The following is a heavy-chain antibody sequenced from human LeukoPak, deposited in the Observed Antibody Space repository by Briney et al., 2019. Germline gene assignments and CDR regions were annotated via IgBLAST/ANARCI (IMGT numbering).Heavy chain of an antibody. CDR1: GFTFSSYS. CDR2: ISSSSSYI. V-gene: IGHV3-21*01. D-gene: IGHD3-22*01. CDR3: ARDTSDSSGRSDY. Sequence: GGSLRLSCAASGFTFSSYSMNWVRQAPGKGLEWVSSISSSSSYIYYADSVKGRFTISRDNAKNSLYLQMNSLRAEDTAVYYCARDTSDSSGRSDYWGQGTLVTVSS. J-gene: IGHJ4*02.